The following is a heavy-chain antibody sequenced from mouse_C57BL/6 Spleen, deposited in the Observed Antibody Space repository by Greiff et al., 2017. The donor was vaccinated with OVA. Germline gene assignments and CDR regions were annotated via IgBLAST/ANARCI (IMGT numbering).Heavy chain of an antibody. V-gene: IGHV5-17*01. D-gene: IGHD2-12*01. J-gene: IGHJ2*01. CDR3: ARQLRWSSYFDY. CDR1: GFTFSDYG. CDR2: ISSGSSTI. Sequence: EVQLVESGGGLVKPGGSLKLSCAASGFTFSDYGMHWVRQAPEKGLEWVAYISSGSSTIYYADTVKGRFTISRDNAKNTLFLQMTSLRSEDTAMYYCARQLRWSSYFDYWGQGTTLTVSS.